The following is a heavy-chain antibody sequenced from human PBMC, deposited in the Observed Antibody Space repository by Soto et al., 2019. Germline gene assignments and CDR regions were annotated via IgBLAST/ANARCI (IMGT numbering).Heavy chain of an antibody. CDR3: ARGTRSGSYYYYGLDV. V-gene: IGHV1-69*06. J-gene: IGHJ6*02. CDR1: GGTFSSYA. Sequence: SVKVSCKASGGTFSSYAISWVRQAPGQGLEWMGGIIPIFGTTNYARRFQGRVTITADKSTSTAYMELRSLRSEDTAVYYCARGTRSGSYYYYGLDVWGQGTTVTVSS. CDR2: IIPIFGTT. D-gene: IGHD1-26*01.